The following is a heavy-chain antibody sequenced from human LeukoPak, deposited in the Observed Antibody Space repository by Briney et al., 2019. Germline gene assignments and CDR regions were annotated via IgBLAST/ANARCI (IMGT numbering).Heavy chain of an antibody. CDR3: ARRARLGYSYGRGTLDI. J-gene: IGHJ3*02. CDR2: IDSTGST. V-gene: IGHV3-66*01. D-gene: IGHD5-18*01. CDR1: GILVSSNY. Sequence: GGSLRLSCVASGILVSSNYMSWVRQAPGKGLEWVSFIDSTGSTYYADSVKGRFTISRDNSRNTLYLQMNSLRVEDTAVYYCARRARLGYSYGRGTLDIWGQGTMVTVSS.